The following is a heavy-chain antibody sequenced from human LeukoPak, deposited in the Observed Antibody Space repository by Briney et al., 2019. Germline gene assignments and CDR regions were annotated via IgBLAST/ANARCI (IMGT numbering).Heavy chain of an antibody. CDR2: IYTSGST. CDR3: ARDDPRYSGYDLDAFDI. V-gene: IGHV4-4*07. J-gene: IGHJ3*02. Sequence: SGTLSLTCTVSGGSISSYYWSWIRQPAGKGLEWIGRIYTSGSTNYNPSLKSRVTMSVDTSKNQFSLKLSSVTAADTAVYYCARDDPRYSGYDLDAFDIWGQGTMVTVSS. D-gene: IGHD5-12*01. CDR1: GGSISSYY.